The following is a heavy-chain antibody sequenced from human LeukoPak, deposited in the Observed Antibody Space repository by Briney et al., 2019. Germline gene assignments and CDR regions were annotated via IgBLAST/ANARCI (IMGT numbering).Heavy chain of an antibody. J-gene: IGHJ4*02. V-gene: IGHV3-21*01. CDR2: ISSSSSYI. CDR3: ARDGGAPYYDFWSGYSNYFDY. D-gene: IGHD3-3*01. Sequence: GGSLRLSCAASGFTFSSCSMNWVRQAPGKGLEWVSSISSSSSYIYYADSVKGRFTISRDNAKNSLYLQMNSLRAEDTAVYYCARDGGAPYYDFWSGYSNYFDYWGQGTLVTVSS. CDR1: GFTFSSCS.